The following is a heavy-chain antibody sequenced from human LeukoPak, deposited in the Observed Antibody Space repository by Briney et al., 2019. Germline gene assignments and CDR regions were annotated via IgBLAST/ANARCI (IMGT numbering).Heavy chain of an antibody. V-gene: IGHV3-9*01. D-gene: IGHD1-26*01. CDR3: ARDDPRVGATETD. Sequence: SLRLSCAASGFTFDDYAMHWVRQAPGKGLEWVSGISWNSGSIGYAHSVKGRFTISRDNANNSLYLQMNGLRADDAAIYYCARDDPRVGATETDWGQGTLVTVSS. CDR1: GFTFDDYA. CDR2: ISWNSGSI. J-gene: IGHJ4*02.